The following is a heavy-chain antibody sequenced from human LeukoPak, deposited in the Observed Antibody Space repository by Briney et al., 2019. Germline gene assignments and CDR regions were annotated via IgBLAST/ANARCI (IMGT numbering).Heavy chain of an antibody. J-gene: IGHJ5*02. CDR3: ARHPGLRYSYGVEYWFDP. V-gene: IGHV1-18*04. D-gene: IGHD5-18*01. CDR1: GYTFTSYG. Sequence: ASVKVSCKASGYTFTSYGISWVRQAPGQGLEWMGLISAYNGNTNYAQKLQGRVTMTTDTSTSTAYMELRSLRSDDAAVYYCARHPGLRYSYGVEYWFDPWGQGTLVTVSS. CDR2: ISAYNGNT.